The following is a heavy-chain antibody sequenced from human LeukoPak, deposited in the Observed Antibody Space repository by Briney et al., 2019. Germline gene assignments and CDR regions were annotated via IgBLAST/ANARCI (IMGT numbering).Heavy chain of an antibody. V-gene: IGHV3-66*01. CDR3: ARDRVIAAAGYDY. CDR1: GFTVSSNY. J-gene: IGHJ4*02. Sequence: GGSLRLSCAASGFTVSSNYMSWVRQAPGKGLEWVSVIYSGGSTYYADSVKGRFTISRDNSKNTLYLQMNSLRAEDTAVYYCARDRVIAAAGYDYWGQGTLVTVSS. CDR2: IYSGGST. D-gene: IGHD6-13*01.